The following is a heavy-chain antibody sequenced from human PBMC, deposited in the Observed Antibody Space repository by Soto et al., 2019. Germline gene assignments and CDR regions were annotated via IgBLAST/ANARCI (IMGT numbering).Heavy chain of an antibody. V-gene: IGHV3-48*02. J-gene: IGHJ4*02. CDR3: ARGTYSGSHYFSY. CDR2: ISTSETTM. CDR1: GFIFSDYP. D-gene: IGHD1-26*01. Sequence: LRLSCAASGFIFSDYPMNWIRQAPGKGLEWVSYISTSETTMYYADSVKGRFTISRDNAKNSLYLQMNSLRDDDTAVYYCARGTYSGSHYFSYWGQGTLVTVSS.